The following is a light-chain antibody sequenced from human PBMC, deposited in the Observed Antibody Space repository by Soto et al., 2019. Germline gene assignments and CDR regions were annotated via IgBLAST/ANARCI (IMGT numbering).Light chain of an antibody. V-gene: IGKV3-15*01. Sequence: EVVMTQSPATLSVSPGERATLSCGASRGIGSTLAWYQQKPGQTPRLLIYDTSTRATGVPARFIGSASGTEFTLTITSLQSEDFAVYYCQHYVNWPLTLGGGTKVDIK. CDR3: QHYVNWPLT. CDR2: DTS. CDR1: RGIGST. J-gene: IGKJ4*01.